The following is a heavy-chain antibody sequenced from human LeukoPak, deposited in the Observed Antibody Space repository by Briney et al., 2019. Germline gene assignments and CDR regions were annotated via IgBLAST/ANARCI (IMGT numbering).Heavy chain of an antibody. D-gene: IGHD1-1*01. J-gene: IGHJ4*02. V-gene: IGHV1-18*01. Sequence: GASVKVSCKASGYTFTSYGISWVRQAPGQGLEWMGWISAYNGNTNYAQKLQGRVTMTTDTSTSTAYMELRSLRSDDTAVYYCARGPEVPWNDEGYFDYWGQGTLVTVSS. CDR3: ARGPEVPWNDEGYFDY. CDR1: GYTFTSYG. CDR2: ISAYNGNT.